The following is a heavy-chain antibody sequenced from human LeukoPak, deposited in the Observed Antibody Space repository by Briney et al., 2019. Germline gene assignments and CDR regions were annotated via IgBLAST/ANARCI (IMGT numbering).Heavy chain of an antibody. V-gene: IGHV3-30*19. CDR1: GFTFSSYG. CDR3: EREWFGESN. D-gene: IGHD3-10*01. J-gene: IGHJ4*02. CDR2: ISYDGTKT. Sequence: PGGSLRLSCAASGFTFSSYGMHWVRQAPGKGLEWVALISYDGTKTYYAESVKGRFTISRDNSKNTLFLQMNSLSAEDTAMYYCEREWFGESNWGQGTRVTVSS.